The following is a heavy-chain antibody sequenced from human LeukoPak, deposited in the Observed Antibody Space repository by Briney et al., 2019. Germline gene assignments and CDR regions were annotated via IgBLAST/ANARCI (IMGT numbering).Heavy chain of an antibody. CDR2: ISGTGVST. V-gene: IGHV3-23*01. CDR1: GLTFSNFG. Sequence: GGSLRLSCAASGLTFSNFGMSWVRQAPGKGLEWVSSISGTGVSTYYADSVKGRFTISRDNSKNTLYLQMNSLRAEDTAIYYCAKGVVGVTIVDYWGQGTLVTVSS. D-gene: IGHD1-26*01. CDR3: AKGVVGVTIVDY. J-gene: IGHJ4*02.